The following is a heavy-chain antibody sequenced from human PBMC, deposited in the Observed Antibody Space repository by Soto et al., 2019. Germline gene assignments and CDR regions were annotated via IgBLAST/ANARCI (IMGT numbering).Heavy chain of an antibody. CDR1: GGSISSYY. CDR3: ARDGWAAAAFDI. CDR2: IYYSGST. D-gene: IGHD6-13*01. J-gene: IGHJ3*02. Sequence: QVQLQESGPGLVKPSETLSLTCTVSGGSISSYYWSWIRQPPGKGLEWIGYIYYSGSTNYNPSLKSRVTISVDTSKNQFSLKLSSVNAADTAVYYCARDGWAAAAFDIWGRGTMVTVSS. V-gene: IGHV4-59*01.